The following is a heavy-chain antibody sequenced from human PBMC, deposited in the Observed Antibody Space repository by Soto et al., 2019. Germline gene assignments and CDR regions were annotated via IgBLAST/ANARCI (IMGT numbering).Heavy chain of an antibody. CDR2: LYSGGTT. CDR1: GFTVSSKY. CDR3: ARGGGRDLGGAYCFDY. J-gene: IGHJ4*02. D-gene: IGHD1-26*01. V-gene: IGHV3-66*01. Sequence: EVQLVETGGGLVQPGGSLRLSCAASGFTVSSKYMHWVRQAPGKGLEWVAVLYSGGTTYYADSVKGRFIIARDNSKNTLYLQMNSLRAEDTAVYYCARGGGRDLGGAYCFDYWGQGTLFTVSS.